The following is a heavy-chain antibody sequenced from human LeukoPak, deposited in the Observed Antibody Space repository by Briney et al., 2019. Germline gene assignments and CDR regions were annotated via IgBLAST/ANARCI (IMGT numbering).Heavy chain of an antibody. CDR2: IYSGGST. J-gene: IGHJ5*02. Sequence: TGGSLRLSCAASGFTVSSNYMSWVRQAPGKGLEWVSVIYSGGSTYYADSVKGRFTISRDNSKNTLHLQMNSLRAEDTAVYYCAREDSRDNWFDPWGQGTLVTVSS. CDR1: GFTVSSNY. V-gene: IGHV3-53*01. D-gene: IGHD6-13*01. CDR3: AREDSRDNWFDP.